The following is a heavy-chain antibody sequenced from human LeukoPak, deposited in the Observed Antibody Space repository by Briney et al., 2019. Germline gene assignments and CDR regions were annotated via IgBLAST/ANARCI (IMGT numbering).Heavy chain of an antibody. D-gene: IGHD6-13*01. CDR2: FDPEDGET. CDR1: GYTLTELS. Sequence: ASVKVSCKVSGYTLTELSMHWVRRAPGKGLEWMGGFDPEDGETIYAQKFQGRVTMTEDTSTDTAYMELSSLRSEDTAVYYCATGHIAAAGNTYYFDYWGQGTLVTVSS. J-gene: IGHJ4*02. CDR3: ATGHIAAAGNTYYFDY. V-gene: IGHV1-24*01.